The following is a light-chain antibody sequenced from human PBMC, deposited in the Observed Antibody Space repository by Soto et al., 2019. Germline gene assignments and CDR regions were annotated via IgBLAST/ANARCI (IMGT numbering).Light chain of an antibody. CDR1: QSVRSN. V-gene: IGKV3-15*01. Sequence: EMVMTRSPDTLSVSPGERATLSCGASQSVRSNLAWYQQKPGQAPRLLIYDASTRATGIPARFSGSGSGTEFTLTISSLQPDDFATYYCQQYNSYPWTFGQGTKVDIK. CDR3: QQYNSYPWT. CDR2: DAS. J-gene: IGKJ1*01.